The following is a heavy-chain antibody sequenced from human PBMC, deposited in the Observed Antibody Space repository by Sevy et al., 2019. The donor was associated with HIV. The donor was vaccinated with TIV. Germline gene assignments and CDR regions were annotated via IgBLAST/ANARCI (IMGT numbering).Heavy chain of an antibody. J-gene: IGHJ4*02. CDR3: ARGVGLDC. D-gene: IGHD1-26*01. V-gene: IGHV3-7*01. CDR2: IRPDGSDK. Sequence: GGSLRLSCTASGFTFGDYAMSWVRQAPGKGLEWVANIRPDGSDKYYVDSVKGRFTISRDNAKNSLYLQMNSLRADDTAMYYCARGVGLDCWGQGALVTVSS. CDR1: GFTFGDYA.